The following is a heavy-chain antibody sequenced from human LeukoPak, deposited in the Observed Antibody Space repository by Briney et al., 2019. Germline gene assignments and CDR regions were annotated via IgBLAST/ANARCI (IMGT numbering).Heavy chain of an antibody. J-gene: IGHJ3*02. V-gene: IGHV1-2*02. CDR2: INPNSGGT. CDR3: AREVRGVNVFDAFDI. Sequence: EASVKVSCKASGYTFTGYYMHWVRQAPGQGLEWMGWINPNSGGTNYAQKFQGRVTMTRDTSISTAYMELSRLRSDDTAVYYCAREVRGVNVFDAFDIWGQGTMVTVSS. CDR1: GYTFTGYY. D-gene: IGHD3-10*01.